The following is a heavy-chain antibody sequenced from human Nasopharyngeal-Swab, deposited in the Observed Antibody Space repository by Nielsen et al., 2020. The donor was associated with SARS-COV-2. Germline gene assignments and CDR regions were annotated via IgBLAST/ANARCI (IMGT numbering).Heavy chain of an antibody. D-gene: IGHD1/OR15-1a*01. CDR1: GFTFSNYA. J-gene: IGHJ6*02. Sequence: GESLKISCAASGFTFSNYAMSWVRQAPGKGLEWVSRISDRGGSTYFADSVKGRFTISRDNFMNTLYLQMNSLRADDTAVYYCAKETRYFYDMDVWGQGTSVTVSS. V-gene: IGHV3-23*01. CDR2: ISDRGGST. CDR3: AKETRYFYDMDV.